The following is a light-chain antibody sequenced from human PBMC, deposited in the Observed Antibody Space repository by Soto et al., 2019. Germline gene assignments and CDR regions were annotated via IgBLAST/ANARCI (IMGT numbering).Light chain of an antibody. CDR2: DAS. J-gene: IGKJ5*01. Sequence: DIQMTQSPSTLSASVGDRVTITCRASQSVRSWLAWYQQKPGRAPKFLIYDASSLESGVPSRFSGSGSGTDFTLTISRLEPEDFAVYHCQQYGSSPLITFGQGTRLEIK. CDR1: QSVRSW. V-gene: IGKV1-5*01. CDR3: QQYGSSPLIT.